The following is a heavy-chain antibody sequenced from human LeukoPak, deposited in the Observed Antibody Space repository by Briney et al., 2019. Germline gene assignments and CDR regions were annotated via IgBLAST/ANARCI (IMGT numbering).Heavy chain of an antibody. CDR2: VSGSGGIT. J-gene: IGHJ4*02. Sequence: GGSLRLSCAASGFTFSSYAMSWVRQAPGKGLEWVSGVSGSGGITYYADSVKGRFTISRDNPKNTLYLQMNSLRAEDAAVYYCAKQYDFWSGPDYWGQGTLVTVSS. CDR1: GFTFSSYA. D-gene: IGHD3-3*01. V-gene: IGHV3-23*01. CDR3: AKQYDFWSGPDY.